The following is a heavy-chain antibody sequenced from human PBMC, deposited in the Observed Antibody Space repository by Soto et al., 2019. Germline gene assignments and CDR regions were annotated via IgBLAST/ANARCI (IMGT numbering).Heavy chain of an antibody. CDR1: GNTFTYRC. CDR2: ITPFSGDV. D-gene: IGHD1-26*01. CDR3: AGGGAGSGPFTWELPDH. J-gene: IGHJ4*02. V-gene: IGHV1-45*02. Sequence: GASVKVSCKALGNTFTYRCLHWVRQAPGQALEWMGWITPFSGDVHYAQKFQERVTITRDRSINTAYMQMSSLRSEDTAMYFCAGGGAGSGPFTWELPDHWGQGTLVTVSS.